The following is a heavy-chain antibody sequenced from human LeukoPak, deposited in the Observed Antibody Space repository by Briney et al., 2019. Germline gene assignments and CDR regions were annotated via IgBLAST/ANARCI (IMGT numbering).Heavy chain of an antibody. J-gene: IGHJ4*02. CDR1: GSTLSSYG. CDR2: IRHDGSNK. V-gene: IGHV3-30*02. CDR3: AKDESQSSSYYYGFADY. D-gene: IGHD6-13*01. Sequence: GGPLRPSCEGSGSTLSSYGRHWVGRAPGRGREGLAYIRHDGSNKYYADCVKGRFTISRDNSKNTVYLQMNSLRAEDTAVYYCAKDESQSSSYYYGFADYWGQGTLVTVSS.